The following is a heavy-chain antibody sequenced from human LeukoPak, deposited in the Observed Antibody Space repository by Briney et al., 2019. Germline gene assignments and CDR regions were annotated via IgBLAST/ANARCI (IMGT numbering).Heavy chain of an antibody. J-gene: IGHJ5*02. D-gene: IGHD2-2*01. CDR2: ISYDGNSE. V-gene: IGHV3-30*18. CDR3: AKRQSTSCYDP. CDR1: GFTFSDYG. Sequence: PGGSLRLSCAASGFTFSDYGMHWVRQAPGKGLEWVAVISYDGNSEYYADSVKGRFSISRDNSKDTLYLQMNSLRPEDTAVYYWAKRQSTSCYDPGGQEPLVTVS.